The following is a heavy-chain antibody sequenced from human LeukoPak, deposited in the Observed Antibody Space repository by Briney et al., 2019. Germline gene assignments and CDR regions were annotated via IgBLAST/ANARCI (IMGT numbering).Heavy chain of an antibody. Sequence: SETLSLTCAVYGGSFSGYYWSWIRQPPGKGLEWVGEINHSGSTNYNPSLKSRVTISVDTSKNQFSLKLSSVTAADTAVYYCARSERYYDFWSGYYTGRPPHYYYGMDVWGQGTTVTVSS. CDR3: ARSERYYDFWSGYYTGRPPHYYYGMDV. CDR1: GGSFSGYY. CDR2: INHSGST. J-gene: IGHJ6*02. D-gene: IGHD3-3*01. V-gene: IGHV4-34*01.